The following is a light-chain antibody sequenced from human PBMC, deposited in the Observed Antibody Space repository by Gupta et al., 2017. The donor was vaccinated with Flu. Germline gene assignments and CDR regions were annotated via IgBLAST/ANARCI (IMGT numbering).Light chain of an antibody. J-gene: IGLJ3*02. Sequence: QSVLTQPPSVSGSPGQRVAMSCSGRSSNIGANYVFWYKQLPGTPPELLIYKSNRRPSGVPARFSGSKSGTSASRAVSGLRSGDEADYYCAAWDDNLSAWLFGGGTKLTGL. CDR1: SSNIGANY. V-gene: IGLV1-47*01. CDR2: KSN. CDR3: AAWDDNLSAWL.